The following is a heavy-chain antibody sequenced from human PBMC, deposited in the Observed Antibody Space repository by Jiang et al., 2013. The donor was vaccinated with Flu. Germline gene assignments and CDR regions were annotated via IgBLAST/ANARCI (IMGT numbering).Heavy chain of an antibody. J-gene: IGHJ6*03. D-gene: IGHD4-11*01. CDR1: GYTFTSYY. CDR2: INPSGGST. V-gene: IGHV1-46*01. CDR3: ARDENLQFQAYYYMDV. Sequence: SGYTFTSYYMHWVRQAPGQGLEWMGIINPSGGSTTYAQKFQGRVTMTRDTSTSTVYMELSSLRSEDTAVYFCARDENLQFQAYYYMDVWGKGTTVTVSS.